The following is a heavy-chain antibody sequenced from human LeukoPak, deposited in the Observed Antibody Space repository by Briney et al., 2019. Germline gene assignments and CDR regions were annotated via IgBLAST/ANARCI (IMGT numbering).Heavy chain of an antibody. CDR2: IKEDGSEK. D-gene: IGHD3-3*02. J-gene: IGHJ5*02. CDR3: AKSGSSVFWS. V-gene: IGHV3-7*03. CDR1: GFTFTNHW. Sequence: GGSLRLSCAASGFTFTNHWMSWVRQAPGKGLEWVANIKEDGSEKYYVDSVKGRFTVSRDNVKNFLFLQMNSLRVDDTAVYYCAKSGSSVFWSWGQGTLVTVSS.